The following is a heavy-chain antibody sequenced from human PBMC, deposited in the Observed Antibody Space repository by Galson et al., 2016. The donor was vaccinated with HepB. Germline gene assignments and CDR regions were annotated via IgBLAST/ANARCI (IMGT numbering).Heavy chain of an antibody. V-gene: IGHV6-1*01. Sequence: CAISGDSVSNNSAAWNWIRQSPSRGLEWLGRTYYRSKWFNDYAVSVMGRITINPDTSKNQVSLQLNSVTPEDTAMCFCAREADMGRESTTYDVFDIWGRGTMVTVSS. CDR3: AREADMGRESTTYDVFDI. J-gene: IGHJ3*02. CDR1: GDSVSNNSAA. D-gene: IGHD3-10*01. CDR2: TYYRSKWFN.